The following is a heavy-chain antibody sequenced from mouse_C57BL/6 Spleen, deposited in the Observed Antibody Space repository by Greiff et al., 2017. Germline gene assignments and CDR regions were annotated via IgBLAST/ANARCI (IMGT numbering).Heavy chain of an antibody. CDR3: ARGITTAWYFDV. J-gene: IGHJ1*03. V-gene: IGHV1-19*01. D-gene: IGHD1-1*01. Sequence: EVQLQQSGPVLVKPGASVKMSCKASGYTFTDYYMNWVKQSPGKSLEWIGVINPYNGGTSYNQKFKGKATLTVDKSSSTAYMELNSLTSEDSAVYYCARGITTAWYFDVWGTGTTVTVSS. CDR1: GYTFTDYY. CDR2: INPYNGGT.